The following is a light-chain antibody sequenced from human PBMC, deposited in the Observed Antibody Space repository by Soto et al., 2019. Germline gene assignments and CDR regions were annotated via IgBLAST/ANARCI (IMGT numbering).Light chain of an antibody. V-gene: IGKV1-9*01. CDR1: QGINNY. J-gene: IGKJ2*01. Sequence: DIQLTQSPSFLSASVGDRVTITCRASQGINNYLAWYQQIPGKAPKLLIYAASTLQRGAPSRFSGSGSGTDFTLTISSLQPEDFATYYCQQLNSYPYTFGQGTKPEIK. CDR3: QQLNSYPYT. CDR2: AAS.